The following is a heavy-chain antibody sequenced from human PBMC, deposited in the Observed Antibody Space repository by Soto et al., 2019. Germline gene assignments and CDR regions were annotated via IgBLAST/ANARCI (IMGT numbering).Heavy chain of an antibody. Sequence: GGSLRLSCAASGFTFSSYAMYWVRQAPGKGLEWVAVISYDGSDKYYADSVRGRFTISRDNSKNTLYLQMNSLRGEDTAMYYCARDRLFESNTFYYNYGMDVWGQGTTVTVSS. V-gene: IGHV3-30-3*01. D-gene: IGHD3-9*01. CDR3: ARDRLFESNTFYYNYGMDV. J-gene: IGHJ6*02. CDR2: ISYDGSDK. CDR1: GFTFSSYA.